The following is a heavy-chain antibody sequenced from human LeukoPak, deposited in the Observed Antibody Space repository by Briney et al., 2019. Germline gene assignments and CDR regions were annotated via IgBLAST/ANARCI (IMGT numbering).Heavy chain of an antibody. J-gene: IGHJ3*02. CDR3: AREPTVVTGAFDI. Sequence: SETLSLTCTVSGGSISSGDYYWRWIRQPPGKGLEWIGYIYYSGSTYYNPSLKSRVTISVDTSKNQFSLKLSSVTAADTAVYYCAREPTVVTGAFDIWGQGTMVTVSS. V-gene: IGHV4-30-4*08. CDR1: GGSISSGDYY. CDR2: IYYSGST. D-gene: IGHD4-23*01.